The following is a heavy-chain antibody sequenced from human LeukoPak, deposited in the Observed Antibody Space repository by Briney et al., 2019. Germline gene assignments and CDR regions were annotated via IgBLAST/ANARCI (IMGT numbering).Heavy chain of an antibody. CDR3: ASPYGRWTPPSGLGMV. CDR2: IIPIFGTA. V-gene: IGHV1-69*13. D-gene: IGHD4-17*01. J-gene: IGHJ4*02. Sequence: ASVKVSCKASGYTFTGYYMHWVRQAPGQGLEWMGGIIPIFGTANYAQKFQGRVTITADESTSIAYMELSSLRSEDTAVYYCASPYGRWTPPSGLGMVWGQGTLVTVSS. CDR1: GYTFTGYY.